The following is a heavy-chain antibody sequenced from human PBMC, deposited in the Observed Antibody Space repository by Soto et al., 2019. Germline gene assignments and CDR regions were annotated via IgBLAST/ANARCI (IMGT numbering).Heavy chain of an antibody. CDR3: ARISPAAMEFDY. J-gene: IGHJ4*02. Sequence: SETLSLTCTVSGGSISSSSYYWGWIRQPPGKGLEWIGSIYYSGSTYYNPSLKSRVTISVDTSKNQFSLKLSSVTAADTAVYYCARISPAAMEFDYWGQGTLVTVSS. V-gene: IGHV4-39*01. CDR2: IYYSGST. D-gene: IGHD2-2*01. CDR1: GGSISSSSYY.